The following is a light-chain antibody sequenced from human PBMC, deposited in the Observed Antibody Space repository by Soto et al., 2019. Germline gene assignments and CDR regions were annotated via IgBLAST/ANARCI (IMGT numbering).Light chain of an antibody. Sequence: ETTLTQSPATLSASPGERVTLSCGATQSVTYNLAWYQQKPGQAPRLLIYGASTRPTGIPARFSGRGSGTEFTLTITSLQSEDFAVYYCQQYNDWLWTFGQGTKVDIK. CDR2: GAS. CDR3: QQYNDWLWT. V-gene: IGKV3-15*01. CDR1: QSVTYN. J-gene: IGKJ1*01.